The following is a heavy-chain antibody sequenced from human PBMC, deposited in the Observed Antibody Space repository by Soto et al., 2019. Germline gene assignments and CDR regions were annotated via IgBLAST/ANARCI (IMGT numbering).Heavy chain of an antibody. CDR3: ARDLHSGGKYWYFDI. V-gene: IGHV1-18*01. D-gene: IGHD2-15*01. CDR2: INSFSGDT. Sequence: QVQLVQSGADVKKPGASVKVSCKASGYTFTHYGITWVRQAPGQGLEWMGWINSFSGDTNYPQKLQGRLTMTTDTSTTTVYMELRNLRSDDTAVYYCARDLHSGGKYWYFDIWGRGTLVTVSS. CDR1: GYTFTHYG. J-gene: IGHJ2*01.